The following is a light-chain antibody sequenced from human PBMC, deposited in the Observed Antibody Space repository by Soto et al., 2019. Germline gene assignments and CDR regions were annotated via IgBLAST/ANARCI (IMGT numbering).Light chain of an antibody. CDR3: QQYGGARWT. V-gene: IGKV3-20*01. CDR2: GAS. Sequence: EIVLTQSTGTLSFSPGERATLSCRASQSISSPYLAWYQQKPGQAPRLLIDGASSRATGVPDRFSGRGSGTDFTLTISRLEPEDCAVYYCQQYGGARWTFGQGTKVDIK. CDR1: QSISSPY. J-gene: IGKJ1*01.